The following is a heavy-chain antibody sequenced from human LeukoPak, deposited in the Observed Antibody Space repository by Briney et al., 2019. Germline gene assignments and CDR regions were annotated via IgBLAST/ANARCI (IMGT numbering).Heavy chain of an antibody. CDR3: ARAGVAPSPLAFDY. J-gene: IGHJ4*02. CDR1: GYTFTGYY. D-gene: IGHD2-15*01. CDR2: INPNSGGT. Sequence: ASVKVSCKASGYTFTGYYMHWVRQAPGQGLEWMGWINPNSGGTNYAQKFQGRVTMTRDTSISTAYMELSRLRSDDTAVYYCARAGVAPSPLAFDYWGQGALVTVSS. V-gene: IGHV1-2*02.